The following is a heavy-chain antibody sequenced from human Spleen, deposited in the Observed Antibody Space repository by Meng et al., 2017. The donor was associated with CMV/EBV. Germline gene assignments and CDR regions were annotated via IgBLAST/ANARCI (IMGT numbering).Heavy chain of an antibody. CDR3: ARLYGSGNRGYFDY. J-gene: IGHJ4*02. Sequence: KVSCKGSGYSFTTYWIGWVRQMPGKGLEWMGIIYPGDSDTRYSPSFQGQVTISADKSISTAYLQWSSLKASDTAVYYCARLYGSGNRGYFDYWGQGTLVTVSS. V-gene: IGHV5-51*01. CDR1: GYSFTTYW. D-gene: IGHD2-15*01. CDR2: IYPGDSDT.